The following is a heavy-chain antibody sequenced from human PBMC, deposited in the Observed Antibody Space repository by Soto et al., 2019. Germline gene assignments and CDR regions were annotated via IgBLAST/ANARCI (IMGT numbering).Heavy chain of an antibody. CDR1: GASVNNRNY. CDR3: AHRTTTVTWWFDP. J-gene: IGHJ5*02. CDR2: IYWDDDK. Sequence: TLSLTCTVSGASVNNRNYHWSWIRQPPGRGLEWLALIYWDDDKRYSPSLKSRLTITKDTSKNQVVLTMTNMDPADTATYFCAHRTTTVTWWFDPWGQGTLVTVSS. D-gene: IGHD4-17*01. V-gene: IGHV2-5*08.